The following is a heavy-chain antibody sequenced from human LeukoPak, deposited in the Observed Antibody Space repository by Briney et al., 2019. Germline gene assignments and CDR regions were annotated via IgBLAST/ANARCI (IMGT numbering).Heavy chain of an antibody. D-gene: IGHD6-19*01. CDR3: ARVRGPLAVAGLMYDY. J-gene: IGHJ4*02. CDR2: IIPIFGTA. Sequence: ASVKVSCKASGGTFSSYAISWVRQAPGQGLEWMGGIIPIFGTANYAQKFQGRVTITADESTSTAYMELSSLRSEGTAVYYCARVRGPLAVAGLMYDYWGQGTPVTVSS. CDR1: GGTFSSYA. V-gene: IGHV1-69*01.